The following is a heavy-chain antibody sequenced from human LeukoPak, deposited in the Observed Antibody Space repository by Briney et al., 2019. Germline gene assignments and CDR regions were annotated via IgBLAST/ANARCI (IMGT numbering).Heavy chain of an antibody. CDR1: GFTFSSYG. V-gene: IGHV3-7*01. CDR3: ARGQDTVLTSRDAFDF. CDR2: IKTDGSQI. Sequence: GGSLRLSCVASGFTFSSYGMTWVRQAPGKGLEWVANIKTDGSQIYYVDSVKGGFTISRENAKKSLYMQMNRLSAEDTAVYYCARGQDTVLTSRDAFDFWGQGTMVTVSS. D-gene: IGHD4-23*01. J-gene: IGHJ3*01.